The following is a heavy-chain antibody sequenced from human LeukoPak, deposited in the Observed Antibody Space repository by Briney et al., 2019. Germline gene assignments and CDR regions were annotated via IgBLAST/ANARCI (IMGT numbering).Heavy chain of an antibody. CDR2: ISGSGGST. J-gene: IGHJ4*02. CDR3: AKDPGGEPPPYEIDY. V-gene: IGHV3-23*01. D-gene: IGHD3-16*01. Sequence: GGSLRLSCAASAFTFSSYAMSWVRQTQGKGMEWVSAISGSGGSTYYADSVKGRFTISRDNSKNTLYLQMNSLRAEDTAVYYCAKDPGGEPPPYEIDYWGQGTLVTVSS. CDR1: AFTFSSYA.